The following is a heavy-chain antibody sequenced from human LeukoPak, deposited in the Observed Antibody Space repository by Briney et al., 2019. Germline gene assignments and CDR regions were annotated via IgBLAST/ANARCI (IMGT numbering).Heavy chain of an antibody. CDR2: SRNKANSYTT. Sequence: GGSLRLSCVASGFTFSDHYMDWVRQAPGKGLEWVGRSRNKANSYTTDYAASVKGRFTISRDDSKNSLYLQMNSLKTEDTALYYCARSRGFGIYKHFDYWGQGTLVTVSS. D-gene: IGHD3-3*01. V-gene: IGHV3-72*01. J-gene: IGHJ4*02. CDR1: GFTFSDHY. CDR3: ARSRGFGIYKHFDY.